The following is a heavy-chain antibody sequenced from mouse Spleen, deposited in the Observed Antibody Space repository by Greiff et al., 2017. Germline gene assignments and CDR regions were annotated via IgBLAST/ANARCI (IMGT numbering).Heavy chain of an antibody. J-gene: IGHJ2*01. V-gene: IGHV5-16*01. CDR3: ARDREAGFDY. Sequence: EVMLVESEGGLVQPGSSMKLSCTASGFTFSDYYMAWVRQVPEKGLEWVANINYDGSSTYYLDSLKSRFIISRDNAKNILYLQMSSLKSEDTATYYCARDREAGFDYWGQGTTLTVSS. CDR2: INYDGSST. D-gene: IGHD3-1*01. CDR1: GFTFSDYY.